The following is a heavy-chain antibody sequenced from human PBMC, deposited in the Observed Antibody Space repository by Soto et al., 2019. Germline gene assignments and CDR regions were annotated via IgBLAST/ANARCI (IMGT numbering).Heavy chain of an antibody. CDR3: ARRSIDIVVVPAAIRSYYYYYGMDV. J-gene: IGHJ6*02. Sequence: GESLKISCKGSGYSFTSYWISWVRQMPGKGLEWMGRIDPSDSYTNYSPSFQGHVTISADKSISTACLQWSSLKASDTAMYYCARRSIDIVVVPAAIRSYYYYYGMDVWGQGTTVTVSS. D-gene: IGHD2-2*02. CDR1: GYSFTSYW. V-gene: IGHV5-10-1*01. CDR2: IDPSDSYT.